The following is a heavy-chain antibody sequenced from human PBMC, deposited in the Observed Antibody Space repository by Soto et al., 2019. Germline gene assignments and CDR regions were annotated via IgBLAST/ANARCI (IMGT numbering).Heavy chain of an antibody. CDR3: ARVSGYYLPDY. D-gene: IGHD5-12*01. CDR2: INAGNGNT. J-gene: IGHJ4*02. V-gene: IGHV1-3*01. CDR1: GYTFTSYA. Sequence: ASVKVSCKASGYTFTSYAMHWVRQAPGQRLEWMGWINAGNGNTKYSQKFQGRVTITRDTSASTAYMELSSLRSEDTAVYYCARVSGYYLPDYWGQGTLVIVSS.